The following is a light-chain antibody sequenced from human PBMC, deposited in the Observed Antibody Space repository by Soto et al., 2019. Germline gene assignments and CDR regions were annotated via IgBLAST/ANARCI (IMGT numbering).Light chain of an antibody. J-gene: IGLJ2*01. Sequence: QSALTQPPSASGSPGQSVTISCTGTSSDVGGYNYVSWYQQHPGKAPQVMIYEVSKRPSGVPDRFSASKSGNTASLTVSGLQAEDEADYYCSSYAGSNILVFGGGTQLTVL. CDR3: SSYAGSNILV. CDR2: EVS. CDR1: SSDVGGYNY. V-gene: IGLV2-8*01.